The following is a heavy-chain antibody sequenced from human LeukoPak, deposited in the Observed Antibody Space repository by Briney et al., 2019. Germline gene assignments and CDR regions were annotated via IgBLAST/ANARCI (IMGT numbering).Heavy chain of an antibody. CDR2: IKGDGSDT. D-gene: IGHD1-26*01. CDR1: GFTFSGHY. V-gene: IGHV3-74*01. J-gene: IGHJ4*02. Sequence: GGSLRLSCAASGFTFSGHYMHWVRQAPGKGLVWVSHIKGDGSDTRYADSVEGRFIISRDNAKNTLYLQMNSLRAEDTGVYFCARDHRWSYDYWGQGTLITVSA. CDR3: ARDHRWSYDY.